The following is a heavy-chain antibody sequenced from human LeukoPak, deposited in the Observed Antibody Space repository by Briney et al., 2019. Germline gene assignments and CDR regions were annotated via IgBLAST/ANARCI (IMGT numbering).Heavy chain of an antibody. Sequence: PGGSLRLSCVASGFTPSSYWMSWVRQAPGKGLEWVANIKQDGSEKYYVDSVMGRFTISRDNAKNSLYLQMNSLRAEATAVYYCARDKAHLAAAGFIDYWGQGTLVTVSS. CDR2: IKQDGSEK. CDR3: ARDKAHLAAAGFIDY. V-gene: IGHV3-7*01. J-gene: IGHJ4*02. D-gene: IGHD6-13*01. CDR1: GFTPSSYW.